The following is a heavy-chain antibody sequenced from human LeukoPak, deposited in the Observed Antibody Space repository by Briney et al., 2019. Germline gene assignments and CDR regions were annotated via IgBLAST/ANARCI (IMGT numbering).Heavy chain of an antibody. Sequence: VASVKVSCKASGYTFTSYAMHWVRQAPGQRLEWMGWINAGNGNTKYSQEFQGRVTITRDTSASTAYMELSSLRSEDMAVYYCALRGSYCSSTSCYGGAFDYWGQGTLVTVSS. CDR3: ALRGSYCSSTSCYGGAFDY. D-gene: IGHD2-2*01. J-gene: IGHJ4*02. CDR1: GYTFTSYA. CDR2: INAGNGNT. V-gene: IGHV1-3*03.